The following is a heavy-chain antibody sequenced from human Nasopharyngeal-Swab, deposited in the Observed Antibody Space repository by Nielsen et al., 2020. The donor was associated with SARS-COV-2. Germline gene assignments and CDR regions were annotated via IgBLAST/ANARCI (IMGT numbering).Heavy chain of an antibody. V-gene: IGHV3-23*01. CDR1: GSTFSSYA. D-gene: IGHD2-2*01. CDR2: ISGSGGST. Sequence: GESLKISCAASGSTFSSYAMSWVRQAPGKGLEWVSAISGSGGSTYYADSVKGRFTISRDNSKNTLYLQMNSLRAEDTAVYYCAKSPPGSTRDYYYYGMDVWGQGTTVTVSS. J-gene: IGHJ6*02. CDR3: AKSPPGSTRDYYYYGMDV.